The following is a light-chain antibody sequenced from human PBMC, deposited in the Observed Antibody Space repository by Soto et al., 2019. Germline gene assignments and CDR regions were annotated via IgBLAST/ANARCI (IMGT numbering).Light chain of an antibody. Sequence: EIVMTQSPATLSVSPXERATLSCRASQSVSSNLAWYQQKPGQAPRLLLYGASSRATGIPDRFSGSGPGTDFTLTISRLEPEDFAVYYCQQYGSSFTFRFGGGTRLEIK. V-gene: IGKV3-20*01. CDR2: GAS. CDR1: QSVSSN. CDR3: QQYGSSFTFR. J-gene: IGKJ5*01.